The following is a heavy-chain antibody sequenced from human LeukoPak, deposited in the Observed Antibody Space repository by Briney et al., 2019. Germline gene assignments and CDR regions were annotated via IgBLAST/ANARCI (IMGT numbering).Heavy chain of an antibody. D-gene: IGHD3-22*01. J-gene: IGHJ4*02. CDR2: INSDGSST. CDR1: GFTFSSYW. Sequence: PGGSLRLSCAASGFTFSSYWMHWVRQAPGKGLVWVSRINSDGSSTSYADSVKGRFTISRDNAKNTLYPQMNSLRAEDTAVYYCARDIRNYYDSSGLEDWGQGTLVTVSS. CDR3: ARDIRNYYDSSGLED. V-gene: IGHV3-74*01.